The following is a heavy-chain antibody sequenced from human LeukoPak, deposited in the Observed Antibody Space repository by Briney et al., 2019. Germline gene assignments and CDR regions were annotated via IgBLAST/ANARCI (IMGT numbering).Heavy chain of an antibody. CDR2: IYYSGST. Sequence: SETLSLTCTVSGGSISSYYWSWIRQPPGKGLEWIRYIYYSGSTNYNTSLKSRVTISVDTSKNQSSLKLSSVTAADTAVYYCARGSAYYYDSSGYPTFDYWGQGTLVTVSS. CDR1: GGSISSYY. D-gene: IGHD3-22*01. CDR3: ARGSAYYYDSSGYPTFDY. V-gene: IGHV4-59*01. J-gene: IGHJ4*02.